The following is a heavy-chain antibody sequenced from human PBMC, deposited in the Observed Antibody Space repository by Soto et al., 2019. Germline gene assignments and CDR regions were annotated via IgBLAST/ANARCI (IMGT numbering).Heavy chain of an antibody. J-gene: IGHJ4*02. CDR2: ISAHNGNT. V-gene: IGHV1-18*01. Sequence: QVHLVQSGAEVKKPGASVKVSCKGSGYIFTTYGITWVRQAPGQGLEWMGWISAHNGNTNYVQKLQGRGTVTRDTSTSTAYIELRNLRSDDTAVYYCARGRYGDYWGQGALVTVSS. CDR3: ARGRYGDY. D-gene: IGHD1-1*01. CDR1: GYIFTTYG.